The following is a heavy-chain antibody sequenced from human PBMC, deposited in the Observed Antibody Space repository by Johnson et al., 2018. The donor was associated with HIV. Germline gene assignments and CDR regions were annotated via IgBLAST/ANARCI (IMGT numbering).Heavy chain of an antibody. V-gene: IGHV3-11*04. CDR2: ISGSGSTI. CDR1: EFILRDYY. D-gene: IGHD3/OR15-3a*01. Sequence: QVQLVESGGGLVKPGGSLRLSCAASEFILRDYYMSWVRQAPEKGLEWISYISGSGSTIYYADSVKGRFTIYRDTAKNSLYLQMKSLRDVDTAVYYCARDGRGLDAFDIWGQGTMVTVSS. J-gene: IGHJ3*02. CDR3: ARDGRGLDAFDI.